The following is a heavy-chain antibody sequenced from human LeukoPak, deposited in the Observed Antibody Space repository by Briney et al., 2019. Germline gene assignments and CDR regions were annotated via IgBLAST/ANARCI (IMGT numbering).Heavy chain of an antibody. J-gene: IGHJ6*02. CDR1: GXXXXXYG. D-gene: IGHD4-23*01. V-gene: IGHV3-33*01. Sequence: PGGSLRLSCAASGXXXXXYGMXXXXXXPGXGLXWVXVIWYDGXXKXYADFVKGRFTISRDNSKNTLSLQMSSLRVEDTAVYYCARWNQGHGLDVWGQGTTVTVSS. CDR3: ARWNQGHGLDV. CDR2: IWYDGXXK.